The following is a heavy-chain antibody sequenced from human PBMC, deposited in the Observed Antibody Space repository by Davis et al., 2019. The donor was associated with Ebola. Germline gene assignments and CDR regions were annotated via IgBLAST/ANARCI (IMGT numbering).Heavy chain of an antibody. Sequence: GESLKISCVASRFPFTSAWMNWVRQAPGKGLEWVSVFSVIGDGTYYADSVKGRFTISRDNAKNTLSLQMSSLRVEDTAVYYCVRDSGYYSHDYWGHGTLVTVSS. CDR1: RFPFTSAW. V-gene: IGHV3-74*01. D-gene: IGHD5-12*01. J-gene: IGHJ4*01. CDR2: FSVIGDGT. CDR3: VRDSGYYSHDY.